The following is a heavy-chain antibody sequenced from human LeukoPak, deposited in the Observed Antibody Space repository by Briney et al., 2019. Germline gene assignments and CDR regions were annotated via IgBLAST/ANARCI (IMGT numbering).Heavy chain of an antibody. Sequence: SQTLSLTCTVSDGSISSANYHWSWIRQPPGKALEWIGYIYYSGSTYYNPSLESRVTMSVDTSKNHFSLRLSSVTAADTAVYYCARSNSYDGGGYTFDYWGQGTLVTVSS. J-gene: IGHJ4*02. D-gene: IGHD3-22*01. CDR2: IYYSGST. CDR1: DGSISSANYH. V-gene: IGHV4-30-4*01. CDR3: ARSNSYDGGGYTFDY.